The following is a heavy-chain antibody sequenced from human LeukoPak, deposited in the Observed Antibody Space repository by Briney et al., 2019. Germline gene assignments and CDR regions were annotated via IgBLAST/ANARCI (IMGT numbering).Heavy chain of an antibody. CDR1: GFTFSSNA. D-gene: IGHD6-13*01. J-gene: IGHJ4*02. Sequence: GGSLRLSCAASGFTFSSNAMHWVRQAPGKGLEWVAFIRYDGSNKYYADSVKGRFTISRDNSKNTLYQQMNSLRAEDTAVYYCAKQPLAAAGYYFDYWGQGTLVTVSS. CDR3: AKQPLAAAGYYFDY. V-gene: IGHV3-30*02. CDR2: IRYDGSNK.